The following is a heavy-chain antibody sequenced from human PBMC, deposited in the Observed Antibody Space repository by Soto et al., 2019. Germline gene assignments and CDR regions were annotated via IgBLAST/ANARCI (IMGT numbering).Heavy chain of an antibody. Sequence: GESLKISCKGSGYSFTTNWIAWVRQMPGKGLEWVGVIYFGDSDTRYSPSFQGQVTISVDKSITTAYLQWSSLKASDTAMYYCARNYHGFEDWGQGTPVTVSS. V-gene: IGHV5-51*01. CDR3: ARNYHGFED. CDR1: GYSFTTNW. J-gene: IGHJ4*02. CDR2: IYFGDSDT. D-gene: IGHD3-10*01.